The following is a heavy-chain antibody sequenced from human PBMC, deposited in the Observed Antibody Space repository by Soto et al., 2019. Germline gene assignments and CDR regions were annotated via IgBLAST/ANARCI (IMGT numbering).Heavy chain of an antibody. V-gene: IGHV3-23*01. CDR2: ISGSGGST. Sequence: GGSLRLSCAASGFTFSSYAMSWVRQAPGQGLEWVSAISGSGGSTYYADSVKGRFTISRDNSKNTLYLQMNSLRAEDTAVYYCAKDQKLGLHYYYGMDVWGQGTTVTVSS. CDR3: AKDQKLGLHYYYGMDV. J-gene: IGHJ6*02. CDR1: GFTFSSYA. D-gene: IGHD6-13*01.